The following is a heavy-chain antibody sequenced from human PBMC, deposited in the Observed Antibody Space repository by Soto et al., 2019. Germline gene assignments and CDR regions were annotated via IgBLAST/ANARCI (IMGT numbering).Heavy chain of an antibody. Sequence: QVQLVESGGGVVQPGRSLRLSCAASGFTFSSYAMHWVRQAPGKGLEGGAVISYDGSNKYYADSVKGRFTISRDNSKNTLYLRMNRLRAEDTAVYYCAGTRGGIAAHMDYWGQGTLVTVSS. CDR1: GFTFSSYA. V-gene: IGHV3-30-3*01. D-gene: IGHD6-6*01. CDR2: ISYDGSNK. J-gene: IGHJ4*02. CDR3: AGTRGGIAAHMDY.